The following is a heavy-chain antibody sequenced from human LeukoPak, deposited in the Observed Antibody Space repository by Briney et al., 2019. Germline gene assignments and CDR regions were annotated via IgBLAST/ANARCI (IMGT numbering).Heavy chain of an antibody. Sequence: GGSLRLSCAASEFTFSSYAMSWVRQAPGKGLEWVSAISGSGGSTYYADSVKGRFTISRDNSKNTLYLQMNSLRAEDTAVYYCAKYKSYYDSSGYYYWGQGTLVTVSS. V-gene: IGHV3-23*01. CDR3: AKYKSYYDSSGYYY. D-gene: IGHD3-22*01. CDR2: ISGSGGST. CDR1: EFTFSSYA. J-gene: IGHJ4*02.